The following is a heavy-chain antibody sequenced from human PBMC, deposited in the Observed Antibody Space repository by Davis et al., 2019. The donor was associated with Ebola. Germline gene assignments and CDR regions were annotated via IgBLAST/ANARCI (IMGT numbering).Heavy chain of an antibody. J-gene: IGHJ4*02. CDR2: IRLDGRSQ. CDR1: GFTSSTCA. D-gene: IGHD3-10*01. CDR3: ASGPSDYYSLPPQDY. V-gene: IGHV3-30*02. Sequence: PGGSLRLSCAASGFTSSTCAMHWVRQAPGKGLEWVALIRLDGRSQKYADSVQGRFSISRDNSKRTLYLQMNTLKVEDTAVYYCASGPSDYYSLPPQDYWGQGTRVTVSS.